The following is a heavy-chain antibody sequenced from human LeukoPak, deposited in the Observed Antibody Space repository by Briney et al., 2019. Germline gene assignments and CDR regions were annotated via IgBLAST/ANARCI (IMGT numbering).Heavy chain of an antibody. V-gene: IGHV3-53*01. CDR1: GFTVSSNY. J-gene: IGHJ4*02. D-gene: IGHD1-20*01. Sequence: GGSLSLSCAASGFTVSSNYMSWVRQAPGKGLEWVSVIYNGGSTYYADSVKGRFTISRDNSKNTLYLQINSLRAEDTAVYYCWYNWNDGDYWGQGTLVTVSS. CDR3: WYNWNDGDY. CDR2: IYNGGST.